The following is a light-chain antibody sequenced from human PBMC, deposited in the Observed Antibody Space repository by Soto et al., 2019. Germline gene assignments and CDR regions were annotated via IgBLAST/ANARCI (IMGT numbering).Light chain of an antibody. J-gene: IGLJ1*01. CDR1: ISNIGGNS. Sequence: QSLLTQPASVSAAPRQKCTISCSGSISNIGGNSVSWYQQLPGTATKLLIYDDNKRPSGIPDRFYGSKSGTSATLGITGFQTGDEADYYCGSWDSSLSAYVFGTGTKVTV. CDR3: GSWDSSLSAYV. V-gene: IGLV1-51*01. CDR2: DDN.